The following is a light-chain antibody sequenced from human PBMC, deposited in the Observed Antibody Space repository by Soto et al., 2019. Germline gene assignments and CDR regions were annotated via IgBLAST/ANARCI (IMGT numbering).Light chain of an antibody. CDR2: DVS. CDR1: SSDVGGYND. J-gene: IGLJ2*01. Sequence: QSVLTQPASVSGSPGQSITISCTGTSSDVGGYNDVSWYQQHPGKAPKLIIYDVSNRPSGVSNRFSGSKSGNTASLTISGLQAEDEADYYCSSYTSSSTYVVFGGGTKLTVL. V-gene: IGLV2-14*01. CDR3: SSYTSSSTYVV.